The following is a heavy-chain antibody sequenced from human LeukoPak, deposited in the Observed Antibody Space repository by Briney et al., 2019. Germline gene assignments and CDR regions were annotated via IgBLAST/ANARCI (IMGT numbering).Heavy chain of an antibody. V-gene: IGHV5-51*01. CDR1: GYSFTSYW. CDR2: TYPGDSDT. J-gene: IGHJ3*02. CDR3: ARSWERIEYSSSSDAFDI. Sequence: GESLKISCKGSGYSFTSYWIGWVRQMPGKGLEWMGITYPGDSDTRYSPSFQGQVTISADKSISTAYLQWSSLKASDTAMYYCARSWERIEYSSSSDAFDIWGQGTMVTVSS. D-gene: IGHD6-6*01.